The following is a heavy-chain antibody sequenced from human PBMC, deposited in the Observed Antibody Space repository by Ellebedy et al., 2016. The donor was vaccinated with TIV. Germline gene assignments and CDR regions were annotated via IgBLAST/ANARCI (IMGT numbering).Heavy chain of an antibody. CDR3: ARDSDFSSSWYGNAFDI. CDR2: ISDSGGST. Sequence: GESLKISCAASGFTFSSYAMSWVRQAPGKGLECVSGISDSGGSTYYAESVKGRFTISRDNAKNSLYLQMNSLRVEDTAVYYCARDSDFSSSWYGNAFDIWGQGTMVTVSS. V-gene: IGHV3-23*01. D-gene: IGHD6-13*01. J-gene: IGHJ3*02. CDR1: GFTFSSYA.